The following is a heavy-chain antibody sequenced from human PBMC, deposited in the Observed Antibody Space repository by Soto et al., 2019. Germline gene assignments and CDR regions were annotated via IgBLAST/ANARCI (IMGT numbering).Heavy chain of an antibody. CDR1: GFTFSSYW. CDR2: INPAGSAK. J-gene: IGHJ4*02. Sequence: EVQLVESGGAVVQPGGSLRLSCAGSGFTFSSYWMSWVRQAPGKGLEWVANINPAGSAKYYADSVRGRFTISRDNTKNSLYLQMNSLRAEETAVYYCTRSQYLGGQGTLVIVSS. D-gene: IGHD4-4*01. CDR3: TRSQYL. V-gene: IGHV3-7*05.